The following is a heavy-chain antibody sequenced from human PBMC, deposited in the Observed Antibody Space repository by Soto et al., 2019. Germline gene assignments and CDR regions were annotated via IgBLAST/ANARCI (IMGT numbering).Heavy chain of an antibody. CDR2: IYYSGST. D-gene: IGHD3-3*01. Sequence: SETLSLTCTVSGGSISSCGYYLSWIRQHPGKGLEWIGYIYYSGSTYYNPSLKSRVTISVDTSKNQFSLKLSSVTAADTAVYYCARDRGFWSGYYTRTYGMDVWGQGTTVTVSS. V-gene: IGHV4-31*03. CDR3: ARDRGFWSGYYTRTYGMDV. CDR1: GGSISSCGYY. J-gene: IGHJ6*02.